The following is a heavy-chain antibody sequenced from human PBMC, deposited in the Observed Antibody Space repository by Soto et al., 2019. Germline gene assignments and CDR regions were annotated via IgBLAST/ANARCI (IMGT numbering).Heavy chain of an antibody. CDR3: AREYCSSTSCLNWFDP. Sequence: GSLRLSCAASGFTFSSYSMNCVRQAPGKGLEWVSYISISSSTIYYADSVKGRFTISRDNAKNSLYLQMNSLRAEDTAVYYCAREYCSSTSCLNWFDPWGQGTLVTVSS. CDR2: ISISSSTI. D-gene: IGHD2-2*01. CDR1: GFTFSSYS. J-gene: IGHJ5*02. V-gene: IGHV3-48*01.